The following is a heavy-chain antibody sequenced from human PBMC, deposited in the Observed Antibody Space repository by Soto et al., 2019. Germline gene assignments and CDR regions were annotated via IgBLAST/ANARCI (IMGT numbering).Heavy chain of an antibody. J-gene: IGHJ3*02. Sequence: SETLRLTCSVSGGSISGYYGTWIRQPQGKGLEWIGYFYYRGSTRYNPSLKRRATISGDTSKNPFALKLSSVPAAVTAVSYCAITKKGSAFDIWGQGTMVTVSS. V-gene: IGHV4-59*08. D-gene: IGHD4-4*01. CDR2: FYYRGST. CDR1: GGSISGYY. CDR3: AITKKGSAFDI.